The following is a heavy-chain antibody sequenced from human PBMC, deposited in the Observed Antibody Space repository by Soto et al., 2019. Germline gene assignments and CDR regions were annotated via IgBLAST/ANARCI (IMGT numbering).Heavy chain of an antibody. CDR2: ISGSGGST. J-gene: IGHJ4*02. V-gene: IGHV3-23*01. CDR3: EEQLRVVIILLDY. D-gene: IGHD3-3*01. Sequence: GGSLRLSCAASGFTFSSYAMSWVRQAPGKGLEWVSAISGSGGSTYYADSVKGRFTISRDNSKNTLYLQMNSLRAEDTAVYYCEEQLRVVIILLDYWGQGTLVTVSS. CDR1: GFTFSSYA.